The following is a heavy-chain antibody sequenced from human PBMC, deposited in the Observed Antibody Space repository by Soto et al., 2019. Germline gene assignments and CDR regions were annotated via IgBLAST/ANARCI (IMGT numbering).Heavy chain of an antibody. CDR3: ARVIKAIGHFDY. J-gene: IGHJ4*02. Sequence: VAVILYDGRNKFYADSVKGRFTISRDNSNNTVYLQMNALRPEDTAVYYCARVIKAIGHFDYWGQGTPVTVSS. V-gene: IGHV3-33*05. CDR2: ILYDGRNK. D-gene: IGHD3-22*01.